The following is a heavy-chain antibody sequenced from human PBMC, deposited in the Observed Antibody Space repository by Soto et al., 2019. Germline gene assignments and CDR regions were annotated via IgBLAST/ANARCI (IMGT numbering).Heavy chain of an antibody. CDR3: ASTTGDWRNAFDI. V-gene: IGHV1-2*04. J-gene: IGHJ3*02. CDR2: INPNSGGT. D-gene: IGHD7-27*01. Sequence: ASVKVSCKASGYTFTGYYMHWVRQAPGQGLEWMGWINPNSGGTNYAQKFQGWVTMTRDTSISTAYMELSRLRSDDTAVYYCASTTGDWRNAFDIWGQGTMVTVSS. CDR1: GYTFTGYY.